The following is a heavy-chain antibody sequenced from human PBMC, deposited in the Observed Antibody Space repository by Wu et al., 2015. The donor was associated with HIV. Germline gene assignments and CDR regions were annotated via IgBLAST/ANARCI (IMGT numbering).Heavy chain of an antibody. CDR1: GDTFSSYA. D-gene: IGHD1-26*01. Sequence: QVQLVQSGAEVKKPGSSVKVSCKASGDTFSSYAISWVRQAPGQGLEWMGGIIPIFGTANYAQKFQGRVTITTDESTSTAYMELSSLRSEDTAVYYCARSASGSYLRHFDYWGQGTLVTVSS. CDR2: IIPIFGTA. J-gene: IGHJ4*02. CDR3: ARSASGSYLRHFDY. V-gene: IGHV1-69*05.